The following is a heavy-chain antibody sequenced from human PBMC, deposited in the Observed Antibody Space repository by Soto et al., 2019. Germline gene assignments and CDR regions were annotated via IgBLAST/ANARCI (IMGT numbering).Heavy chain of an antibody. CDR1: GYTFTSYG. CDR3: ARDSGRVVTANGAFFDY. Sequence: SVKVSCKASGYTFTSYGISWVRQAPGQGLEWMGGISPIFGKTNYAQKFQGRVTITTDESTSTAYMELSSLRSEDTAVYYCARDSGRVVTANGAFFDYWGQGTLVTVSS. CDR2: ISPIFGKT. V-gene: IGHV1-69*05. D-gene: IGHD2-21*02. J-gene: IGHJ4*02.